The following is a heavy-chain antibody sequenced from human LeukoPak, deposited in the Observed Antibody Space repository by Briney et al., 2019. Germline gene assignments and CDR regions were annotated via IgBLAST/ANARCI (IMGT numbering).Heavy chain of an antibody. D-gene: IGHD3-3*01. Sequence: SETLSLTCTVSGDSISTYYWTWIRQPPGKGLEWIGYIYYSGSTNYNPSLKSRVTISVDTSKNQFSLKMSSVTATDTAVYYCAREGGDFWSGYYFDYWGQGTLVTVSS. J-gene: IGHJ4*02. CDR1: GDSISTYY. V-gene: IGHV4-59*01. CDR3: AREGGDFWSGYYFDY. CDR2: IYYSGST.